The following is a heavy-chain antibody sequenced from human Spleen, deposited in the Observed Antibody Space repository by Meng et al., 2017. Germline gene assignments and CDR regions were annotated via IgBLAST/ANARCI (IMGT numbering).Heavy chain of an antibody. V-gene: IGHV3-23*01. CDR3: AKATYDYVRGSSRSHRQTLVYFDY. D-gene: IGHD3-16*02. J-gene: IGHJ4*02. CDR2: ISGSGGAT. Sequence: GGSLRLSCAASGFTFSNYAMNWVRQAPGKGLEWVSGISGSGGATYYADSVKGRFTISRDNSKNTLYLQVSSMRADDTAVYYCAKATYDYVRGSSRSHRQTLVYFDYWGQGTLVTVSS. CDR1: GFTFSNYA.